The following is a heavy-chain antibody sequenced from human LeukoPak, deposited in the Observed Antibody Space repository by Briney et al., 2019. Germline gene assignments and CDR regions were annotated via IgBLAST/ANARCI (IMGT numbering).Heavy chain of an antibody. CDR1: GGSISSGDFY. Sequence: SETLSLTCTVSGGSISSGDFYWSWIRQHPGKGLEWIGYIYYSGTTYYSPSLKSRVTISLDTTKNQFSLKLSSVTAADTAVYYCARERKDYSKDYWGQGTLVTVSS. V-gene: IGHV4-31*03. CDR2: IYYSGTT. D-gene: IGHD4-11*01. J-gene: IGHJ4*02. CDR3: ARERKDYSKDY.